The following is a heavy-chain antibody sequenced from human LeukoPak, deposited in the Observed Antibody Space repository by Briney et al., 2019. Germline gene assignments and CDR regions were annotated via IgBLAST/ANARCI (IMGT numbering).Heavy chain of an antibody. V-gene: IGHV4-38-2*02. CDR1: GYSISSAFY. Sequence: SETLSLTCTVSGYSISSAFYWGWIRQPPGKGLEWIGTIYHSGSTYYNPSLKSRVTISLDTSKNQFSLKLNSVTAADTAVYYCAGSTSQNCYYMDVWDKGATVTVSS. CDR3: AGSTSQNCYYMDV. D-gene: IGHD2-2*01. CDR2: IYHSGST. J-gene: IGHJ6*03.